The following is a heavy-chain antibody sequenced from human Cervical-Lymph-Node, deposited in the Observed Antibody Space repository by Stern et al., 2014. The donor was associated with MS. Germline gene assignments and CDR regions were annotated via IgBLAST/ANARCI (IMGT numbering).Heavy chain of an antibody. CDR1: GFTLSSYD. CDR2: SGTAGDT. Sequence: DVPLVESGGGLVQPGGSLRLSCAASGFTLSSYDMHWVRQATGKGPAWVSASGTAGDTYYPGSVKGRFTISRENAKNSLYLQMNSLRAGDTAVYYCARGITIEYYYYGMDVWGQGTTVTVSS. CDR3: ARGITIEYYYYGMDV. D-gene: IGHD3-9*01. J-gene: IGHJ6*02. V-gene: IGHV3-13*01.